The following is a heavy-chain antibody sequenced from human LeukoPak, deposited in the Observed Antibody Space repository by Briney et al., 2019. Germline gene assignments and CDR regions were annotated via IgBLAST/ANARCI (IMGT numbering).Heavy chain of an antibody. J-gene: IGHJ3*02. D-gene: IGHD6-19*01. V-gene: IGHV4-59*01. Sequence: SETLSLTCTVSGGSISSYYWSWIRQPPGKGLEWIGYIYYSGSTNYNPSLKSRVTISVDTSKNQFSLKLSSVTAADTAVYYCARDIGSGWYDAFDIWGQGTMVTVSS. CDR3: ARDIGSGWYDAFDI. CDR2: IYYSGST. CDR1: GGSISSYY.